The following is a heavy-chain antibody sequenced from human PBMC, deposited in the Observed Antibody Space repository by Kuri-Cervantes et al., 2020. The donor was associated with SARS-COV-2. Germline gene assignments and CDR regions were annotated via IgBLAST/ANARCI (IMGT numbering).Heavy chain of an antibody. J-gene: IGHJ1*01. Sequence: SETLSLTCAVYGGSSSGYYWSWIRQPPGKGLEWIGEINHSGSTNYNPSLKSRVTVSVDTSKNQFSLKLSSVTAADTAVYYCARALYSIPHAFQHWGQGTLVTVSS. D-gene: IGHD6-13*01. CDR2: INHSGST. V-gene: IGHV4-34*01. CDR3: ARALYSIPHAFQH. CDR1: GGSSSGYY.